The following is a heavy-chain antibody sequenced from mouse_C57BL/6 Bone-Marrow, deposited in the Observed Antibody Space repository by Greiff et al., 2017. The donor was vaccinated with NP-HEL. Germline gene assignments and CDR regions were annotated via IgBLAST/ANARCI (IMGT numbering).Heavy chain of an antibody. CDR3: ARRQLRPYYFDY. V-gene: IGHV1-18*01. J-gene: IGHJ2*01. Sequence: VQLKQSGPELVKPGASVKIPCKASGYTFTDYNMDWVKQSHGKSLEWIGDINPNNGGTIYNQKFKGEATLTVDKSSSTAYMELRSLTSEDTAVYYCARRQLRPYYFDYWGQGSTLTVSS. CDR1: GYTFTDYN. CDR2: INPNNGGT. D-gene: IGHD3-2*02.